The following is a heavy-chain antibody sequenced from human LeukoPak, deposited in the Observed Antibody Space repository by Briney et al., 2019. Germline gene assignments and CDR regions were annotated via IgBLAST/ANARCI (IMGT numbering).Heavy chain of an antibody. CDR3: ARRRGRYSGDAFDI. J-gene: IGHJ3*02. D-gene: IGHD1-26*01. CDR2: IYPGDSDT. CDR1: GYRFTSYW. Sequence: PGESLKISCKGSGYRFTSYWIGWGRQMPGKGLEWMGFIYPGDSDTRYSPSFQGQVTISADKSMSTAYLQWSSLKASDTAMDYCARRRGRYSGDAFDIWGQGTMVTVSS. V-gene: IGHV5-51*01.